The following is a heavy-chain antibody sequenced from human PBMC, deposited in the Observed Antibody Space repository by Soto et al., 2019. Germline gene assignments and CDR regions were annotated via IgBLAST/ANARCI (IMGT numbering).Heavy chain of an antibody. Sequence: SETLSLTCTVSGGSISSSSYYWGWIRQPPGKGLEWIGSIYYSGSTYYNPSLKSRVTISVDTSKNQFSLKLSSVTAADTAVYYCARHDYYGSGSYIGYWGQGTLVTVSS. CDR2: IYYSGST. J-gene: IGHJ4*02. V-gene: IGHV4-39*01. CDR3: ARHDYYGSGSYIGY. CDR1: GGSISSSSYY. D-gene: IGHD3-10*01.